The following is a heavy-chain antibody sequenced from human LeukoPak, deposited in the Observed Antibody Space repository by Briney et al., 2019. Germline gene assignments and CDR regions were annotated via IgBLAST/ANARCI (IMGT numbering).Heavy chain of an antibody. CDR3: ARDIAPSGSWWFDT. J-gene: IGHJ5*02. V-gene: IGHV1-2*02. D-gene: IGHD6-13*01. CDR2: INPNGGET. Sequence: ASVKVSCKASGYTFNDYFIHWLRQAPGQGLEWMGWINPNGGETNYPQKFQGRVIMTRDTSISTADMELRWLTSDDTAMYYCARDIAPSGSWWFDTWGQGTPVTVSS. CDR1: GYTFNDYF.